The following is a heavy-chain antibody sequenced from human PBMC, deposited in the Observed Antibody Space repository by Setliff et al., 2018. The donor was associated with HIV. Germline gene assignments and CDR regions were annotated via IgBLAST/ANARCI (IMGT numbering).Heavy chain of an antibody. CDR1: GGSISSGSYY. Sequence: SETLSLTCTVSGGSISSGSYYWSWIRQPAGKGLEWIGRIYTSGSTNYNPSLKSRVTISVDTSKNQFSLKLSSVTAADTAVYYCARDPPGYGDSNDYWGQGTLVTVSS. D-gene: IGHD4-17*01. J-gene: IGHJ4*02. V-gene: IGHV4-61*02. CDR2: IYTSGST. CDR3: ARDPPGYGDSNDY.